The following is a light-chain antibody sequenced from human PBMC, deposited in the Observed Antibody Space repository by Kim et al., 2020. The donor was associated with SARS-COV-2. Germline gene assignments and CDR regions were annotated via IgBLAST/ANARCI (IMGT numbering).Light chain of an antibody. CDR3: QQYNTWYT. CDR1: QSVSST. Sequence: LSVSTGKSASLSCRASQSVSSTLAWYQQNPGQTPKLLIYAATTRATGIPARFSGSGSETEFTLTVSSLQSEAFAVYYCQQYNTWYTFGQGTKLEI. J-gene: IGKJ2*01. CDR2: AAT. V-gene: IGKV3-15*01.